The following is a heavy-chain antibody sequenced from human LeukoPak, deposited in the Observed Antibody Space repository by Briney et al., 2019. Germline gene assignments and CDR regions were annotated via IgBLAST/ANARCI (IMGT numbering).Heavy chain of an antibody. V-gene: IGHV3-30*02. J-gene: IGHJ4*02. CDR3: AKDHYYYDSSGYMSIFSDY. Sequence: GGSLSLSCAASAFTFSSYGMHWVRQPPGKGLEWVAFIRYDGSNKYYADSLKGRFTISRDNSKNTLYLQMNSLRAEDTAVYYCAKDHYYYDSSGYMSIFSDYWGQGTLVTVSS. D-gene: IGHD3-22*01. CDR1: AFTFSSYG. CDR2: IRYDGSNK.